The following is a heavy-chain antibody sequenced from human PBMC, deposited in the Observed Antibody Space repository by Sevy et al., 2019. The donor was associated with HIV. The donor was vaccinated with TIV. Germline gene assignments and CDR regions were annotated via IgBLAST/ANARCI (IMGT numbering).Heavy chain of an antibody. J-gene: IGHJ4*02. CDR3: ARVRYTFGFPVFLDY. CDR1: GGSISSYY. V-gene: IGHV4-59*01. D-gene: IGHD5-18*01. Sequence: SETLSLTCSVSGGSISSYYWSWIRQPPGKGLEWIEYIGSTNYKSSLKSRVTISVDTSKNQFSLKLSSVTAADTAVYYCARVRYTFGFPVFLDYWGQGTLVTVSS. CDR2: IGST.